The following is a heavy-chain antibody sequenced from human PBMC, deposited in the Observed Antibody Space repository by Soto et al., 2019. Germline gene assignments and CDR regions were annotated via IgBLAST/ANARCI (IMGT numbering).Heavy chain of an antibody. V-gene: IGHV4-31*03. J-gene: IGHJ6*03. CDR1: GDSISSGDYY. D-gene: IGHD2-15*01. CDR2: INYSGTT. Sequence: PSETLSLTCTVSGDSISSGDYYWSWIRQHPGKGLEWIGYINYSGTTFYNLSLKSRVTMSVDTSKNQLSLRLTSVTAADTAIYYCARDQRGRCSGGTCYDYYYYMDVWGKGTTVTVSS. CDR3: ARDQRGRCSGGTCYDYYYYMDV.